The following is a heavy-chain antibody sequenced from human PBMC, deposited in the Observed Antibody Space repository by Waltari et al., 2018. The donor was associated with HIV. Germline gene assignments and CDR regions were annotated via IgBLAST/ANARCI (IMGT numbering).Heavy chain of an antibody. CDR2: IYYSGST. CDR1: GGSISSSSYY. Sequence: QLQLQESGPGLVKPSETLSLTCTVSGGSISSSSYYWGWIRQPPGKGLEWIGSIYYSGSTYYNPSLKSRVTISVDTSKNQFSLKLSSVTAADTAVYYCARLGVRGVPNWFDPWGQGTLVTVSS. D-gene: IGHD3-10*01. CDR3: ARLGVRGVPNWFDP. J-gene: IGHJ5*02. V-gene: IGHV4-39*01.